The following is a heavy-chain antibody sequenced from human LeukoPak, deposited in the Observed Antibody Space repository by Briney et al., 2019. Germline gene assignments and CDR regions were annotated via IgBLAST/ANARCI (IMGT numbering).Heavy chain of an antibody. D-gene: IGHD3-10*01. CDR2: IIPIFGTA. J-gene: IGHJ4*02. V-gene: IGHV1-69*05. Sequence: SVKVSCKASGGTFSSYAISWVRQAPGQGLEWMGSIIPIFGTANYAQKFQGRVTITTDESTSTAYMELSSLRSEDTAVYYCARDIYGSGSYYNDYWGQGTPVTVSS. CDR1: GGTFSSYA. CDR3: ARDIYGSGSYYNDY.